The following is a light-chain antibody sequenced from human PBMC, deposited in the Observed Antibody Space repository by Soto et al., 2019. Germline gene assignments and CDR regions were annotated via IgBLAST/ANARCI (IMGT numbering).Light chain of an antibody. CDR2: EVS. Sequence: QSALTQPASVSGSPGQSITISCTGTSSDLGGYNYLSWYQQHPGKAPKVMIYEVSNRPSGVSNRFSGSKSGNTASLTISGLQAEDEADYYCSSYTSSSTLVFGGGTKVTVL. CDR3: SSYTSSSTLV. J-gene: IGLJ2*01. CDR1: SSDLGGYNY. V-gene: IGLV2-14*01.